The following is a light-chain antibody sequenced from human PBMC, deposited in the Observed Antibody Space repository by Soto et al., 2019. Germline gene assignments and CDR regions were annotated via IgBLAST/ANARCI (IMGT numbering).Light chain of an antibody. CDR1: QSVGTN. CDR2: GAS. CDR3: QHYNNWPWT. J-gene: IGKJ1*01. V-gene: IGKV3-15*01. Sequence: EIVVTQSPATLSVSPGERATLSCRASQSVGTNLAWYQQRPGQVPRLLIYGASTRAAGMSARFSGSGSGTEFTLTISRLQSEDFAVYYCQHYNNWPWTFGPGTKVETK.